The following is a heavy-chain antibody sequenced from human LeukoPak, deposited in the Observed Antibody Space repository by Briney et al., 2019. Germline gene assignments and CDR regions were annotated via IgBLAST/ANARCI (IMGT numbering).Heavy chain of an antibody. V-gene: IGHV3-30*18. J-gene: IGHJ4*02. CDR1: EFAFNNYG. Sequence: GRSLRLSCAASEFAFNNYGMHWVRQAPGKALEWVALISKDGSNEYYADSVKGRFTISRDNSKNTLDLQMNSLRADHSAVYYCAKHSSGITLAGTIQYWGQGTLVTVSS. D-gene: IGHD6-19*01. CDR2: ISKDGSNE. CDR3: AKHSSGITLAGTIQY.